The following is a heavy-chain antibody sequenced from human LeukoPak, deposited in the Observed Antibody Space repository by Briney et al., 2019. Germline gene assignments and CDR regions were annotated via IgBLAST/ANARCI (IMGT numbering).Heavy chain of an antibody. V-gene: IGHV3-66*01. J-gene: IGHJ4*02. Sequence: PGGSLRLSCAASGFTASSNHMNWVRQAPGKGLEWVSVINSGGSTYYADSVKGRFTISRDNSKNTLYLQMNSLRAEDTAVYYCARGWYSGGYLDYWGQGTLVTVSS. CDR2: INSGGST. CDR1: GFTASSNH. D-gene: IGHD1-26*01. CDR3: ARGWYSGGYLDY.